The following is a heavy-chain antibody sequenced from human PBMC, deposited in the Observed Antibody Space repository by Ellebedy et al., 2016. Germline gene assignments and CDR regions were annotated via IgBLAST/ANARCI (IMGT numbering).Heavy chain of an antibody. Sequence: ASVKVSCKASGNNFTSYYMHWVRQAPGQGLQWMGVINPNDGRTIYAQNFQGRVTMTRDTSTSTVYMELSSLRSEDTAVYYCARDLGSDTTLDPLVGFDYWGQGTLVTVSS. CDR2: INPNDGRT. J-gene: IGHJ4*02. CDR3: ARDLGSDTTLDPLVGFDY. V-gene: IGHV1-46*01. CDR1: GNNFTSYY. D-gene: IGHD5-18*01.